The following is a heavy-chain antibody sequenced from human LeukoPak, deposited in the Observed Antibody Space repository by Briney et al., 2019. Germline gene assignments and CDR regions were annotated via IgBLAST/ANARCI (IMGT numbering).Heavy chain of an antibody. CDR2: INPSAGST. D-gene: IGHD3-10*01. J-gene: IGHJ4*02. V-gene: IGHV1-46*01. CDR3: ARGVHYYASGSHPDY. CDR1: GYTFTSYY. Sequence: GASVKVSCKASGYTFTSYYLHWVRQAPGQGLEWMGIINPSAGSTSYAQKFQGRVTMTRDTSTSTAYMELSRLRSDDTAVYYCARGVHYYASGSHPDYWGQGTLVTVSS.